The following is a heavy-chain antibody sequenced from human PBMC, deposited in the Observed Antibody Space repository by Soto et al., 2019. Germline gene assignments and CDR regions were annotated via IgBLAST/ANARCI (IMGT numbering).Heavy chain of an antibody. CDR2: ISTYNGNT. CDR1: GYTFTTYA. CDR3: ARDPQYSTSSQVFDS. Sequence: QVQLVQSGAEVKKPGASVKVSCKASGYTFTTYAISWVRQAPGQGLEWMGRISTYNGNTKYAQKLQGRVTTTTDTSTSTAYMELRSLRSDDTAVYYCARDPQYSTSSQVFDSWGQGTLVTVSS. J-gene: IGHJ4*02. V-gene: IGHV1-18*01. D-gene: IGHD6-6*01.